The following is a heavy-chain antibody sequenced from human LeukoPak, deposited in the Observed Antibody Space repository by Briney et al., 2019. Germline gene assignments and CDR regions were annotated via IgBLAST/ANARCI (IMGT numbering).Heavy chain of an antibody. Sequence: SETLSLTCAVYTGSLSDYSWGWIRQPPGKGLEWIGEINISGSTNYNPSLRSRVTISVDTSKNQFSLKLSSVTAADTAVYYCARDGRAPGAFDIWGQGTMVTVSS. CDR1: TGSLSDYS. V-gene: IGHV4-34*01. J-gene: IGHJ3*02. CDR2: INISGST. CDR3: ARDGRAPGAFDI.